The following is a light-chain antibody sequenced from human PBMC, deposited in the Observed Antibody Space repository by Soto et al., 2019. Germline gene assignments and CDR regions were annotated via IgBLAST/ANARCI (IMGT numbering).Light chain of an antibody. J-gene: IGLJ1*01. V-gene: IGLV2-11*01. CDR2: DVS. Sequence: QSALTQPRSVSGSPGQSVTISCTGTSSDVGGYNFVSCYQQHPGKAPKLMIYDVSKRPSGVPDRFSGSKSGNTASLTISGLQAEEEADYYCCSYAGRQFVFGNGTKLTVL. CDR3: CSYAGRQFV. CDR1: SSDVGGYNF.